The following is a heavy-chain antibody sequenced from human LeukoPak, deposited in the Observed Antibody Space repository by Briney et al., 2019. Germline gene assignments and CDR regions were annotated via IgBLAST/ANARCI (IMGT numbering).Heavy chain of an antibody. J-gene: IGHJ4*02. CDR3: ARLRYCSSSSCYGGSDY. CDR1: GFTFSNYW. D-gene: IGHD2-2*01. V-gene: IGHV3-7*01. CDR2: IKEDGSDK. Sequence: GGSLRLSCAASGFTFSNYWMTWVRQAPGKGLEWVANIKEDGSDKYYVDSVKGRFTISRDNAENSLYLQMNSLRAKDTAVYYCARLRYCSSSSCYGGSDYWGQGTLVTVSP.